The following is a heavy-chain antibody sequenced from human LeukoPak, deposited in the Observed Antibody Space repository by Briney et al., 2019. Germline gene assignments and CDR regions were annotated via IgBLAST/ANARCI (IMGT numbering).Heavy chain of an antibody. D-gene: IGHD6-19*01. Sequence: SETLSLTCAVYGGSFSGYYWSWIRQPPGKGLEWIGEINHSGSTNYNPSLKSRVTISVDTSKNQFSLKLSSVTAADTAVYYCARGRYSSGWYPYYYYMDVWGTGTTVTVSS. CDR2: INHSGST. CDR1: GGSFSGYY. V-gene: IGHV4-34*01. CDR3: ARGRYSSGWYPYYYYMDV. J-gene: IGHJ6*03.